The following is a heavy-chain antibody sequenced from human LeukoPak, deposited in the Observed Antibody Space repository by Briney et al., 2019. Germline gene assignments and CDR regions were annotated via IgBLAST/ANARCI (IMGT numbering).Heavy chain of an antibody. CDR3: ARHYCSGGNCYYFDY. D-gene: IGHD2-15*01. Sequence: SETLSLTCTVSGGSFTIYPWSWIRQPPGKGLEWIGFIQYSGTTNYNPSLKSRVTISVDTSKNQFSLKLSSVTAADTAIYYCARHYCSGGNCYYFDYWGQGILVTVSS. CDR1: GGSFTIYP. J-gene: IGHJ4*02. V-gene: IGHV4-59*01. CDR2: IQYSGTT.